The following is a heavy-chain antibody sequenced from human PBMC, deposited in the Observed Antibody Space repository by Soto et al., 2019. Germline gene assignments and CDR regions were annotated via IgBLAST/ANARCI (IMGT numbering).Heavy chain of an antibody. CDR3: ARDKGMKRRYCDWLFDY. D-gene: IGHD3-9*01. Sequence: GGSLRLSCAASGFTFSSYSMNWVRQAPGKGLEWVSSISSSSSYIYYADSVKGRFTISRDNAKNSLYLQMNSLRAEDTAVYYCARDKGMKRRYCDWLFDYWGQGTLVTVSS. J-gene: IGHJ4*02. V-gene: IGHV3-21*01. CDR2: ISSSSSYI. CDR1: GFTFSSYS.